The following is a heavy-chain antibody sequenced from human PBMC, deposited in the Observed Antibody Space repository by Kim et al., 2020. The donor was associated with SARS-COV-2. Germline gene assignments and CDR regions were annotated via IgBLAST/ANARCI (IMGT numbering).Heavy chain of an antibody. J-gene: IGHJ6*02. Sequence: GGSLRLSCAASGFTFSDYYMSLIRQAPGKGLEWVSYISSSSSYTNYADSVKGRFTISRDNAKNSLYLQMNSLRAEDTAVYYCARVGYDYVWGSYRDYYSYYGMDVWGQGTTVTGSS. CDR3: ARVGYDYVWGSYRDYYSYYGMDV. D-gene: IGHD3-16*02. CDR1: GFTFSDYY. V-gene: IGHV3-11*05. CDR2: ISSSSSYT.